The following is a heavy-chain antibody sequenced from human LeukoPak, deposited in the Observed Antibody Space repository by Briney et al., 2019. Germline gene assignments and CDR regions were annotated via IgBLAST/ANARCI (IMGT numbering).Heavy chain of an antibody. CDR3: ARDNPNYYGSGSYSPTWYYGMDV. Sequence: GGSLRLSCAASGFTVSSNYMSWARQAPGKGLEWVSVIYSGGSTYYADSVKGRFTISRDNSKNTLYLQMNSLRAEDTAVYYCARDNPNYYGSGSYSPTWYYGMDVWGQGTMVTVSS. J-gene: IGHJ6*02. V-gene: IGHV3-53*01. D-gene: IGHD3-10*01. CDR2: IYSGGST. CDR1: GFTVSSNY.